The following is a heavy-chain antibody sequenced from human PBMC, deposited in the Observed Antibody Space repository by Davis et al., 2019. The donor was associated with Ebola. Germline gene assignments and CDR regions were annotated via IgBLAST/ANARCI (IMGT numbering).Heavy chain of an antibody. CDR2: IYPGDSDT. CDR1: GYSFTSYW. Sequence: GGSLRLSCRGSGYSFTSYWIGWVRQMPGKGLEWMGIIYPGDSDTRYSPSFQGQVTISADKSISPAYLQWSSLKASDTAMYYCARLGLGYSSSWYGDYWGQGTLVTVSS. V-gene: IGHV5-51*01. J-gene: IGHJ4*02. CDR3: ARLGLGYSSSWYGDY. D-gene: IGHD6-13*01.